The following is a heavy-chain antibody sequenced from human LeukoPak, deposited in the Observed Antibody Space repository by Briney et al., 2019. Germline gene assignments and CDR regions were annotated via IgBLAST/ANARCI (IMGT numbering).Heavy chain of an antibody. V-gene: IGHV1-24*01. D-gene: IGHD3-10*01. CDR2: FDPEDGET. CDR3: ATLLLWFGSDAFDI. J-gene: IGHJ3*02. CDR1: GYTLTELS. Sequence: ASVKVSCKVSGYTLTELSMHWVRQAPGKGLEWMGGFDPEDGETIYAQKFQGRVTMTEDTSTDTAYMELSSLRSEDTAVYYCATLLLWFGSDAFDIWGQGTMVTVSS.